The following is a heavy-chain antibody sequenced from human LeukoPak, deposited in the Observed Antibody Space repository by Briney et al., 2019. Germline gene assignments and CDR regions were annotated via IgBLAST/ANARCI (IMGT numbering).Heavy chain of an antibody. J-gene: IGHJ4*02. CDR3: AGHSGWSVDY. Sequence: SETLSLTCAVYGGSFSGYYWSWIRQPSGKGLEWIGEINRSGSTNYNPSLKSRVTISVDTSKNLFSLKLSSVTAADTAVYYCAGHSGWSVDYWGQGTLVTVFS. D-gene: IGHD6-19*01. CDR2: INRSGST. V-gene: IGHV4-34*01. CDR1: GGSFSGYY.